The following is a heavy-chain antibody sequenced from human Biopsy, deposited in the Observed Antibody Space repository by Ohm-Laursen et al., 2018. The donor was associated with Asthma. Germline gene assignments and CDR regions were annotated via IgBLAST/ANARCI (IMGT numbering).Heavy chain of an antibody. CDR3: ARDIVATMIGYYYYGMDV. CDR2: IWYDGGNK. D-gene: IGHD5-12*01. J-gene: IGHJ6*02. Sequence: SLRLSCAASGFTFSSYGMHWVRQAPGKGLEWVAVIWYDGGNKYYADSVKGRFIISRDNSKNTLYLQMNSLRAEDTAVYYCARDIVATMIGYYYYGMDVWGQGTPVAVSS. CDR1: GFTFSSYG. V-gene: IGHV3-33*01.